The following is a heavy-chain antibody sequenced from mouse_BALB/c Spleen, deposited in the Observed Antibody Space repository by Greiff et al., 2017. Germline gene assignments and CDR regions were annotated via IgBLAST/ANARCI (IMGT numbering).Heavy chain of an antibody. V-gene: IGHV1-69*02. CDR1: GYTFTSYW. CDR2: IDPSDSYT. CDR3: ARRLTGRAMDY. Sequence: VQLQQPGAELVKPGASVKLSCKASGYTFTSYWMHWVKQRPGQGLEWIGEIDPSDSYTNYNQKFKGKATLTVDKSSSTAYMQLSSLTSEDSAVYYCARRLTGRAMDYWGQGTSVTVSS. D-gene: IGHD4-1*01. J-gene: IGHJ4*01.